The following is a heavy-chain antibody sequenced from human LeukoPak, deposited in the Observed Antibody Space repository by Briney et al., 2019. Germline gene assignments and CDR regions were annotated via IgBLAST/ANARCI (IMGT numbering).Heavy chain of an antibody. D-gene: IGHD4-17*01. CDR3: AREAVTTRDFDY. V-gene: IGHV1-69*05. CDR1: GGTFSTYT. CDR2: IIPIFGSA. J-gene: IGHJ4*02. Sequence: ASVKVSCQASGGTFSTYTISWVRQAPGQGLEWMGRIIPIFGSANYAQKFQVRVTITTDESTSTAYMELSSLRSEDTTVYYCAREAVTTRDFDYWGQGTLVTVSS.